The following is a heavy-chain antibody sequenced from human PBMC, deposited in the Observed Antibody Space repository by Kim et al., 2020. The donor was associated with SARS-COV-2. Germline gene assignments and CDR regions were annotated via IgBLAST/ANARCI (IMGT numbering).Heavy chain of an antibody. D-gene: IGHD3-3*01. V-gene: IGHV4-31*02. J-gene: IGHJ4*02. CDR3: ARDSSHITIFGVVIGGFDY. Sequence: SRVTISVDTSKNQFSLKLSSVTAADTAVYYCARDSSHITIFGVVIGGFDYWGQGTLVTVSS.